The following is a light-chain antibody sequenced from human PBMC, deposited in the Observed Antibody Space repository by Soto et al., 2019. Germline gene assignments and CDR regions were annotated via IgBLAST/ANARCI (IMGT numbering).Light chain of an antibody. J-gene: IGKJ1*01. CDR3: HHYGDSPPET. Sequence: EIVLTQSPGTLSSSPGERATLSCRAIQSIYSRYLAWYQQRPGQPPRLLIHGAFTRATGISDRFSGSGSGTDFTLTISRLEPEDFAVYYCHHYGDSPPETFGQGTKVDIK. CDR2: GAF. CDR1: QSIYSRY. V-gene: IGKV3-20*01.